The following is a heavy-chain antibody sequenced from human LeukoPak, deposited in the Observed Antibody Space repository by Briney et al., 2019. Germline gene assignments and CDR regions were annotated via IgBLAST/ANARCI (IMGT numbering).Heavy chain of an antibody. V-gene: IGHV2-5*02. CDR1: GFSLSTSGVD. J-gene: IGHJ4*02. CDR2: IYWDDNK. D-gene: IGHD6-6*01. Sequence: SGPTLVKPTQTLTLTCTFSGFSLSTSGVDVGWIRQPPGKALEWLALIYWDDNKRYSPSLKSRLTITKDTSKNQVVLTMTNMDPVDTATYYCAHGRIAARLFDYWGQGTLVTVSS. CDR3: AHGRIAARLFDY.